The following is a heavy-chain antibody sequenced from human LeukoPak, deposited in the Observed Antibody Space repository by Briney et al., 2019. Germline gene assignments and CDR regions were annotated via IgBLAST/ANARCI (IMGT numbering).Heavy chain of an antibody. CDR1: GFTFSSYG. J-gene: IGHJ4*02. V-gene: IGHV3-NL1*01. Sequence: GGSLRLSCAASGFTFSSYGMNWVRQAPGKGLEWVSVIYRGGSTYYADSVKGRFTISRHNSRDPMYLQMNSLTTADTAVYYCATTLRGGKFDYWGQGTLVTVSS. D-gene: IGHD4-23*01. CDR2: IYRGGST. CDR3: ATTLRGGKFDY.